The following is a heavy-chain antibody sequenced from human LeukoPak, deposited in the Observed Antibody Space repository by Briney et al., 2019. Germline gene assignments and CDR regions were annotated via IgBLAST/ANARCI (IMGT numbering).Heavy chain of an antibody. D-gene: IGHD3-10*01. CDR3: AKVMDSRYHGSAPYYNTRYFDF. V-gene: IGHV3-33*06. Sequence: GGSLRLSCAASGFTFSSYGMHWVRQAPGKGLEWVAVIWYDGSNKYYADSVKGRFTISRDNSKNTLYLQMNSLRAEDTAVYYCAKVMDSRYHGSAPYYNTRYFDFWGQGTLVTVSS. CDR1: GFTFSSYG. J-gene: IGHJ4*02. CDR2: IWYDGSNK.